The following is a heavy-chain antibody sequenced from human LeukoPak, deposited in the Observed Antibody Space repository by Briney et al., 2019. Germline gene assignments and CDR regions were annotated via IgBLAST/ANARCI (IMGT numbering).Heavy chain of an antibody. Sequence: SQTLSLTCTASGGSISSGGYYWSWIRQHPGKGLEWIGYIYYSGSTYYNPSLKSRVTISVDTSKNQFSLKLSSVTAADTAVYYCAREEATYCGGDCYDYWGQGTLVTVSS. CDR2: IYYSGST. V-gene: IGHV4-31*03. CDR1: GGSISSGGYY. J-gene: IGHJ4*02. D-gene: IGHD2-21*02. CDR3: AREEATYCGGDCYDY.